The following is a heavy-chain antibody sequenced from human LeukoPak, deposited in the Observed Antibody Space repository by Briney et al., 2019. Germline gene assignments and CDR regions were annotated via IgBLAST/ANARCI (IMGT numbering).Heavy chain of an antibody. J-gene: IGHJ1*01. D-gene: IGHD3-22*01. CDR2: ISSSGSTI. V-gene: IGHV3-11*01. Sequence: GGSLRLSCAASGFTFSDYYMSWIRQAPGKGLEWVSYISSSGSTIYYADSVKGRFTISRDNAKNSLYLQMNSLRAEDTAVYYCARDRAVVGYYDSSGYQEYFQHWGQGTLVTVSS. CDR1: GFTFSDYY. CDR3: ARDRAVVGYYDSSGYQEYFQH.